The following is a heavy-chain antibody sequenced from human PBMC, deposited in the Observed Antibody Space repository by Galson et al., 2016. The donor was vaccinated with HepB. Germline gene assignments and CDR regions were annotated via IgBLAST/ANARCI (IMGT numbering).Heavy chain of an antibody. J-gene: IGHJ4*02. V-gene: IGHV5-51*01. CDR3: ARRENYYGSGTYAPKRSGHLDF. CDR1: GYSFAHYW. CDR2: VYPGDSDI. Sequence: QSGAEVKKPGESLKISCQTSGYSFAHYWVGWVRQMPGKGLEWMGIVYPGDSDIRYSPSFQGQVTISVDKSSNTAYVHWSSLKPSDTAIYYCARRENYYGSGTYAPKRSGHLDFWGQGTLVTVSS. D-gene: IGHD3-10*01.